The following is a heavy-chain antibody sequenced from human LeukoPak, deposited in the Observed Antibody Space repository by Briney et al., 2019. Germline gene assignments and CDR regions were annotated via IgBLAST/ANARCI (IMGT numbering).Heavy chain of an antibody. CDR2: ISFDGVKT. V-gene: IGHV3-30*18. CDR3: AKDRGGSSAAYGMDV. D-gene: IGHD6-13*01. Sequence: GGSLRLSCAASGFTFSSYSMNWVRQAPGKGLEWAALISFDGVKTDYADSVKGRFTISRDSSQNTLYLQMNSLRAEDTAVYYCAKDRGGSSAAYGMDVWGQGTTVTVSS. CDR1: GFTFSSYS. J-gene: IGHJ6*02.